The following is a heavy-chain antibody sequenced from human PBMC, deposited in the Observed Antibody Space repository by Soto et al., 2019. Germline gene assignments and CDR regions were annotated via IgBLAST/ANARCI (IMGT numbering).Heavy chain of an antibody. Sequence: QVQLQQWGAGLLKPSETLSLTCAVYGGSFSGYYWSWIRQPPGMGLEWIGEINHSGSTNYNPSLKSRVTISVDTSKNQFSLKLSSVTAADTAVYYCARLSHARNSAIHYYYGMDVWGQGTTVTVSS. CDR3: ARLSHARNSAIHYYYGMDV. J-gene: IGHJ6*02. D-gene: IGHD1-7*01. V-gene: IGHV4-34*01. CDR2: INHSGST. CDR1: GGSFSGYY.